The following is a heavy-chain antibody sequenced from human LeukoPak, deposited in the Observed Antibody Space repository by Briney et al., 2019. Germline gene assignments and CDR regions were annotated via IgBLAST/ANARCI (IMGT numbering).Heavy chain of an antibody. D-gene: IGHD4-17*01. CDR3: ARVYGDYHPNAFDI. CDR2: INPNSGGT. J-gene: IGHJ3*02. V-gene: IGHV1-2*02. CDR1: GYTFTGYY. Sequence: GASVKVSCKASGYTFTGYYMHWVRQAPGQGLEWMGWINPNSGGTNYAQKFQGRVTMTRDTSISTAYMELSRLRSDDTAVYYCARVYGDYHPNAFDIWGQGTMVTVSS.